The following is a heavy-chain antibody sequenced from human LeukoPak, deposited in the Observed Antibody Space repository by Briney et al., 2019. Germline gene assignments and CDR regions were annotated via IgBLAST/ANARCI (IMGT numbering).Heavy chain of an antibody. CDR3: ARAVVIQDYFDY. J-gene: IGHJ4*02. CDR1: GDSINSNNYY. V-gene: IGHV4-39*07. D-gene: IGHD3-22*01. Sequence: SETLSLTCAVSGDSINSNNYYWGWIRQTPGKGLEWIGSIYYSGTTYYNPSLKSRVTISVDTSKNQFSLKLSSVTAADTAVYYCARAVVIQDYFDYWGQGTLVTVSS. CDR2: IYYSGTT.